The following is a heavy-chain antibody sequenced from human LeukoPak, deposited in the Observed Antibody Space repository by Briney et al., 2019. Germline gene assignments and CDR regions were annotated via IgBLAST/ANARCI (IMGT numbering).Heavy chain of an antibody. J-gene: IGHJ5*02. Sequence: TAGSLRLSCAASGFTFSSYSRNWVRQAPGKGLEWVSSISSSSSYIYYADSVKGRLHLYRDHATNSPYMQMHRLRAEDPAVSYCESDIDRSGYYETWGPGDLVTVSS. CDR3: ESDIDRSGYYET. V-gene: IGHV3-21*01. CDR1: GFTFSSYS. CDR2: ISSSSSYI. D-gene: IGHD3-22*01.